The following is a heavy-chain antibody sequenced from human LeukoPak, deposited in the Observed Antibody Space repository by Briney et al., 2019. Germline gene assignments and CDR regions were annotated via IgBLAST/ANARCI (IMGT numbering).Heavy chain of an antibody. CDR2: ISSSSGCI. D-gene: IGHD3-16*02. Sequence: GGSLRLSCAASGFTFSSYSMNWVRQAPGKGLEWVSAISSSSGCIYYADSVKGRFTISRDNSKNTLYLQMNSLRAEDTAVYYWARDSLDDYVWGSYRYWFNYSREGSLATVSS. V-gene: IGHV3-21*03. CDR1: GFTFSSYS. CDR3: ARDSLDDYVWGSYRYWFNY. J-gene: IGHJ4*02.